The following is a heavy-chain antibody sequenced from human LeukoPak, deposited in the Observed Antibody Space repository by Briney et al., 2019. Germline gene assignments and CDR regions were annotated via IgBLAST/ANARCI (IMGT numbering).Heavy chain of an antibody. CDR3: ARKKAYCSGGSCYNWYFDL. J-gene: IGHJ2*01. D-gene: IGHD2-15*01. CDR1: GGSISSYY. Sequence: SETLSLTCTVSGGSISSYYWSWIRQPPGKGLEWIGYIYSSGSTYYNPSLKSRVTISIDASKNQFSLKLSSVTAADTAVYYCARKKAYCSGGSCYNWYFDLWGRGTLVTVSS. CDR2: IYSSGST. V-gene: IGHV4-59*01.